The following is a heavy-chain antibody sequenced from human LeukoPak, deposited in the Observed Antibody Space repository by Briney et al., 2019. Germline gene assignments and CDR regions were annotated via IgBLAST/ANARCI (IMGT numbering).Heavy chain of an antibody. CDR3: ARDLEVVPAGDY. CDR1: GYTFTGYY. D-gene: IGHD2-2*01. V-gene: IGHV1-2*02. CDR2: INPNSGGT. Sequence: GASVKVSCKASGYTFTGYYMHWVRQAPGQGLEWMGWINPNSGGTNYAQKFQGRVTMTRDTSISTAYMELSRLRSDDTAVYYWARDLEVVPAGDYWGQGTLVTVSS. J-gene: IGHJ4*02.